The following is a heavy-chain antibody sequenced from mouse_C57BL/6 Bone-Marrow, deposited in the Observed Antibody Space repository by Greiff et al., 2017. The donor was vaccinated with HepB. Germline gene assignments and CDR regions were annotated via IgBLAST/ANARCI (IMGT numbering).Heavy chain of an antibody. CDR2: INPNYGTT. CDR3: ARWVYYGSSYRFAY. CDR1: GYSFTDYN. J-gene: IGHJ3*01. D-gene: IGHD1-1*01. Sequence: QLQQSGPELVKPGASVKISCKASGYSFTDYNMNWVKQSNGKSLEWIGVINPNYGTTSYNQKFKGKATLTVDQSSSTAYMQLNSLTSEDSAVYYCARWVYYGSSYRFAYWGQGTLVTVSA. V-gene: IGHV1-39*01.